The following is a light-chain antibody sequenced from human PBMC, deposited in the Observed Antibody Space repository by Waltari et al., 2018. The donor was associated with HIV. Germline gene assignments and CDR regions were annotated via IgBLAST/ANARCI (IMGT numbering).Light chain of an antibody. V-gene: IGKV1-12*01. CDR1: QTVRSS. CDR2: GAS. CDR3: QQYYTFPRT. J-gene: IGKJ1*01. Sequence: SASVGQRVTITCRASQTVRSSLAWYQQRPGKAPKSLVYGASKLQTEVPSRFSAGGSGTNFSFTISSLKPEDFATYICQQYYTFPRTFGRGTRVDMK.